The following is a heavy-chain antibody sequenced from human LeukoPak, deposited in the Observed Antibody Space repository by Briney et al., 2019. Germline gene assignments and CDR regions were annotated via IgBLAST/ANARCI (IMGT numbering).Heavy chain of an antibody. CDR1: GFTFSSYG. CDR3: ARDRLHYGEYEKTFDY. J-gene: IGHJ4*02. Sequence: TGGSLRLSCAASGFTFSSYGMNWARQAPGKGLEWVSYISHSSRTIYYADSVKGRFTISRDNAKNSLYLQMNSLRAEDSAVYYCARDRLHYGEYEKTFDYWGQGTLVTVSS. D-gene: IGHD4-17*01. V-gene: IGHV3-48*01. CDR2: ISHSSRTI.